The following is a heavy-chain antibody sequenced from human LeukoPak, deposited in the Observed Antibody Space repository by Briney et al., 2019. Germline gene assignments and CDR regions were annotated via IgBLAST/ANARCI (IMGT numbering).Heavy chain of an antibody. CDR3: ARSPAYCGGDCYPYWYFDL. CDR2: IYYSGST. V-gene: IGHV4-30-4*01. Sequence: SQTLSLTCTVSGGSISSGDYYWSWIRQPPGKGLEWIGYIYYSGSTYYNPSLKSRVTISVDTSKNQFSLKLSSVTAADTAVYYCARSPAYCGGDCYPYWYFDLWGRGTLVTVSS. CDR1: GGSISSGDYY. D-gene: IGHD2-21*02. J-gene: IGHJ2*01.